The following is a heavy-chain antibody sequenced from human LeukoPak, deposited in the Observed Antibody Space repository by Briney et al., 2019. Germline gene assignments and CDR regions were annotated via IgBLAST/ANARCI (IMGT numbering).Heavy chain of an antibody. CDR1: GFTFSSHA. J-gene: IGHJ4*02. D-gene: IGHD1-1*01. CDR3: ANEVRPNDY. V-gene: IGHV3-23*01. CDR2: IDISGGST. Sequence: GGSLRLSCAASGFTFSSHAMCWVRQAPGKGLEWVASIDISGGSTYYEDSVQGRFTISRDNSKNTLYLEMNSLRVEDTALYYCANEVRPNDYWGQGTLVAVSS.